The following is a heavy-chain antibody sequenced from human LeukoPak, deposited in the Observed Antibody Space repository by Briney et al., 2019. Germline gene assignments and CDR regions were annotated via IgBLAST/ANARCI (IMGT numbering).Heavy chain of an antibody. J-gene: IGHJ5*02. CDR2: IIPILGIA. CDR3: ARESSGFIAAAGWFDP. V-gene: IGHV1-69*04. D-gene: IGHD6-13*01. Sequence: WASVKVSCKASGYTFTNYDVNWVRQAPGQGLEWMGRIIPILGIANYAQKFQGRVTITADKSTSTAYMELSSLRSEDTAVYYCARESSGFIAAAGWFDPWGQGTLVTVSS. CDR1: GYTFTNYD.